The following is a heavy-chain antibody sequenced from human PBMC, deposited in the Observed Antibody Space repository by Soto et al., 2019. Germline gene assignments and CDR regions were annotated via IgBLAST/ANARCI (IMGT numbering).Heavy chain of an antibody. V-gene: IGHV1-18*04. CDR3: TRDYYSSSWIRKAPYYYGIDV. CDR2: ISAYNGNT. D-gene: IGHD5-18*01. CDR1: GYIISSYG. Sequence: GASAKVSCKASGYIISSYGVSWGRQAPGQGLEWMGWISAYNGNTNYAQKLQGRVTMTTDTITSTAYMELRSLSSDDKAVHYCTRDYYSSSWIRKAPYYYGIDVWGQGTPVTVSS. J-gene: IGHJ6*02.